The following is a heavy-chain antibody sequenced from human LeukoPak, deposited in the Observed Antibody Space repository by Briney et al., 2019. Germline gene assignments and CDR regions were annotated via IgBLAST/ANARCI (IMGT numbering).Heavy chain of an antibody. J-gene: IGHJ4*02. CDR1: GFTFSSYS. Sequence: GGSLRLSCAASGFTFSSYSMNWVRQAPGKGLEWVSYISSSSSTIYYADSVKGRFTISRDNAKNSLYLQMNSLRAEDTAVYYCARDGELLLDYWGQGTLVTVSS. V-gene: IGHV3-48*01. CDR3: ARDGELLLDY. D-gene: IGHD1-26*01. CDR2: ISSSSSTI.